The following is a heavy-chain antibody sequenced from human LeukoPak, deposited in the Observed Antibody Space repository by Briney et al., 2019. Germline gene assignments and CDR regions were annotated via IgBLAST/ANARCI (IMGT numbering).Heavy chain of an antibody. J-gene: IGHJ4*02. CDR2: INPNSGGT. D-gene: IGHD5-24*01. CDR1: GYTFTSYD. V-gene: IGHV1-2*02. Sequence: ASVKVSCKASGYTFTSYDINWVRQAPGQGLEWMGWINPNSGGTNYAQKFQGRVTMTRDTSISTAYMELSRLRSDDTAVYYCARGVEMATIGIDYWGQGTLVTVSS. CDR3: ARGVEMATIGIDY.